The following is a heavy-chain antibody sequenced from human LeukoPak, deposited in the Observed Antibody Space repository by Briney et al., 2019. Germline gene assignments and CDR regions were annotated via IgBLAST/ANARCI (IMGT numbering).Heavy chain of an antibody. Sequence: PGGSLRLSCATSGLTFSSYDMHWVRQAPGKGLEWVAGISYNGYNKYYADSVKGRFTISRDSSKNTLYLQMNSLRAEDTTVYYCARGIAGGFDYWGQGTLVTVSS. CDR2: ISYNGYNK. J-gene: IGHJ4*02. CDR3: ARGIAGGFDY. V-gene: IGHV3-30-3*01. CDR1: GLTFSSYD. D-gene: IGHD6-13*01.